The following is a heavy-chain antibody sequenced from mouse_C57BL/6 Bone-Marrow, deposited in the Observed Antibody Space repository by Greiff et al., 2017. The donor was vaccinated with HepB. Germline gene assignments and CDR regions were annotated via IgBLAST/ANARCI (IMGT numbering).Heavy chain of an antibody. CDR3: ARRCLDY. V-gene: IGHV1-42*01. Sequence: VQLQQSGPELVKPGASVKISCKASGYSFTGYYMNWVKQSPEKSLEWIGEINPSTGGTTYNQKFKAKATLTVDKSSSTAYMQLKSLTSEDSAVYYCARRCLDYWGQGTTLTVSS. CDR2: INPSTGGT. J-gene: IGHJ2*01. CDR1: GYSFTGYY.